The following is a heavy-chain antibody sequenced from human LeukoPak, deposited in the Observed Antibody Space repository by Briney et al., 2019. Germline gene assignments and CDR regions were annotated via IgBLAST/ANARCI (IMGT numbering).Heavy chain of an antibody. CDR3: ARLSDTAMTD. CDR1: GGSISSSSYF. Sequence: NPSETLSLPCTLSGGSISSSSYFWAWIRRSPGKGRQWFGWIYYSGSTYYNPSLKSRVTISVDTSKNQFSIRLSSVTAADTGVYNCARLSDTAMTDWGQGPWSPSPQ. J-gene: IGHJ1*01. V-gene: IGHV4-39*01. D-gene: IGHD5-18*01. CDR2: IYYSGST.